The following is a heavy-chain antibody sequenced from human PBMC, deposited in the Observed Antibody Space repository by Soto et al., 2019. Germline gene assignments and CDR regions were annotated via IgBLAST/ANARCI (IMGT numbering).Heavy chain of an antibody. CDR1: GFTFSSYE. Sequence: GGSLRLSCAASGFTFSSYEMNWVRQAPGKGLEWVSYISSSGSTIYHADSVKGRFTISRDNAKNSLYLQMNSLRAEDTAVYYCARGREYSSDAFDIWGQGTMVTVSS. CDR2: ISSSGSTI. V-gene: IGHV3-48*03. J-gene: IGHJ3*02. D-gene: IGHD6-13*01. CDR3: ARGREYSSDAFDI.